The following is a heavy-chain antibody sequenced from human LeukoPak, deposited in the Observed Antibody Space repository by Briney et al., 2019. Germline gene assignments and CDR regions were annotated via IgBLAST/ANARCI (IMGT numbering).Heavy chain of an antibody. Sequence: GGSLRLSCAASGFTFSSSWMHWVCQAPEKGLEWVADIKCDGSEKYYVDSVKGRLTISRDNAKNSLYLQMNSLRAEDTAVYYCATESGTYSGTCFDYWGQGTLVTVSS. CDR1: GFTFSSSW. J-gene: IGHJ4*02. V-gene: IGHV3-52*01. D-gene: IGHD1-26*01. CDR3: ATESGTYSGTCFDY. CDR2: IKCDGSEK.